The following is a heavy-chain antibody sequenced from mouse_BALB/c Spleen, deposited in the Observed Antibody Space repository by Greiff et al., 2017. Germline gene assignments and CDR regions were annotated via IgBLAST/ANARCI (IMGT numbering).Heavy chain of an antibody. CDR1: AFSLTTYG. CDR2: IWSGGST. J-gene: IGHJ1*01. V-gene: IGHV2-2*02. Sequence: QVQLQQSGPGLVQPSQSLSITCTVSAFSLTTYGVHWVRQSPGKGLEWLGVIWSGGSTDYNAAFISRLSISKDNSKSQVFFKMNSLQTNDTAIYYYARNGDYALRYFDVWGAGTTLTVSS. CDR3: ARNGDYALRYFDV. D-gene: IGHD2-4*01.